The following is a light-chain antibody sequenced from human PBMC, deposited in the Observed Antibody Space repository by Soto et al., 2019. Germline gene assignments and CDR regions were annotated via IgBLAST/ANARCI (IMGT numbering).Light chain of an antibody. V-gene: IGKV3-11*01. Sequence: EIVLTQSPATLSLSPGERATLSCRASQSVSSYLAWYQQKPGQAPRLLIYDASNRATGIPARFSGSGSGTAFTLTISSLEPEDVAVYYCQQRSNWPRTFGPGTKVDIK. CDR3: QQRSNWPRT. CDR1: QSVSSY. J-gene: IGKJ3*01. CDR2: DAS.